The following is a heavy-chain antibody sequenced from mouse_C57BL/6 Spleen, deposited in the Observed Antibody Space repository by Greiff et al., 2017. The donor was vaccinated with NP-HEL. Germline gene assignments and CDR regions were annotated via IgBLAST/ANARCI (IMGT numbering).Heavy chain of an antibody. J-gene: IGHJ2*01. CDR1: GFNIKDDY. D-gene: IGHD2-1*01. V-gene: IGHV14-4*01. Sequence: EVQLQQSGAELVRPGASVKLSCTASGFNIKDDYMHWVKQRPEQGLEWIGWIDPENGDTEYASKFQGKATITADTSSNTAYLQLSSLTSEDTAVYYCTTGFYYGPDYWGQGTTLTVSS. CDR3: TTGFYYGPDY. CDR2: IDPENGDT.